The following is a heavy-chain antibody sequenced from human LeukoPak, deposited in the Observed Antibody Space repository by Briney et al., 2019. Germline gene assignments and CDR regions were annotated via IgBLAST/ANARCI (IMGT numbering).Heavy chain of an antibody. D-gene: IGHD3-10*01. V-gene: IGHV3-64D*06. CDR1: GFTFSSYG. Sequence: GGSLRLSCAASGFTFSSYGMHWVRQAPGKGLEYVSAISSNGGSTYYADSVKGRFTISRDNSKNTLYLQMSSLRAEDTAVYYCVKSLGEGGSYYDYWGQGTLVTVSS. CDR2: ISSNGGST. CDR3: VKSLGEGGSYYDY. J-gene: IGHJ4*02.